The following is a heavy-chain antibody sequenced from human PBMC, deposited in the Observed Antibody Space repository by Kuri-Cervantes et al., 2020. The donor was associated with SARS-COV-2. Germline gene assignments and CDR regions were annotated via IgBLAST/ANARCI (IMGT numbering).Heavy chain of an antibody. Sequence: GESLKISCAASGFTFSSYGMHWVRQAPGKGPEWVAFIRYDGSNKYYADSVKGRFTISRDNSKNTLYLQMNSLRPEDTALYYCAKDRFSSDWYIADAFDIWGQGTTVTVSS. CDR3: AKDRFSSDWYIADAFDI. V-gene: IGHV3-30*02. CDR1: GFTFSSYG. J-gene: IGHJ3*02. D-gene: IGHD6-13*01. CDR2: IRYDGSNK.